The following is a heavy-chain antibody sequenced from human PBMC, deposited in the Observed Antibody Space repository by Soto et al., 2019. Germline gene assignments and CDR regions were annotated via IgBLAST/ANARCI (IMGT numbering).Heavy chain of an antibody. CDR3: ARGLWFGELLLGNWFDP. CDR2: INHSGST. J-gene: IGHJ5*02. D-gene: IGHD3-10*01. V-gene: IGHV4-34*01. CDR1: GGSFSGYY. Sequence: SETLSLTCAVYGGSFSGYYWSWIRQPPGKGLEWIGEINHSGSTNYNPSLKSRVTISVDTSKNQFSLKLSSVTAADTAVYYCARGLWFGELLLGNWFDPWGQGTLVTVSS.